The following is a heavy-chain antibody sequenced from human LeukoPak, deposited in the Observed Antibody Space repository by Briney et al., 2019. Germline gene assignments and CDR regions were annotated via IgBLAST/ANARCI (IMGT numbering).Heavy chain of an antibody. CDR3: ARDIGWIDS. CDR2: IYTSGSI. D-gene: IGHD6-19*01. CDR1: GGSISSGSYY. V-gene: IGHV4-61*02. J-gene: IGHJ4*02. Sequence: SQTLSLTCTVSGGSISSGSYYWSWIRQPAGKGLEWIGRIYTSGSINYNPSLKSRVTISGDMSKNQFSLKLSSVTAADTAVYYCARDIGWIDSWGQGTLVTVSS.